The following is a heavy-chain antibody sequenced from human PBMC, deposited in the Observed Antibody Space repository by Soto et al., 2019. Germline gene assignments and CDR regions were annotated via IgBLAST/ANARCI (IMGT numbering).Heavy chain of an antibody. CDR3: AHRVLRTVFGLVTTTAIYFDF. J-gene: IGHJ4*02. CDR1: GFSLTTRGVG. CDR2: IYWDDDK. D-gene: IGHD3-3*01. Sequence: QITLNESGPTQVKPRQTLTLTCTFSGFSLTTRGVGVGWIRQSPGKAPGWLALIYWDDDKRYSPSLKSRLTITKDTSKNQVVLTMADLDPADTATYYCAHRVLRTVFGLVTTTAIYFDFWGQGTPVAISS. V-gene: IGHV2-5*02.